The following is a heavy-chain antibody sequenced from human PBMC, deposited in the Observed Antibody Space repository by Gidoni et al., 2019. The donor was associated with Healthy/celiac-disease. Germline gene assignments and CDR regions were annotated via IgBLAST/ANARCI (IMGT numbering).Heavy chain of an antibody. CDR3: ARDRTRIMITFGGVNYYFDY. V-gene: IGHV3-30-3*01. Sequence: QVQLVASGGGVVQPGRSLRLSCAASGFTFSSYAMHWVRQAPGKGLEWVAVISYDGSNKYYADSVKGRFTISRDNSKNTLYLKMNSLRAEDTAVYYCARDRTRIMITFGGVNYYFDYWGQGTLVTVSS. CDR1: GFTFSSYA. CDR2: ISYDGSNK. D-gene: IGHD3-16*01. J-gene: IGHJ4*02.